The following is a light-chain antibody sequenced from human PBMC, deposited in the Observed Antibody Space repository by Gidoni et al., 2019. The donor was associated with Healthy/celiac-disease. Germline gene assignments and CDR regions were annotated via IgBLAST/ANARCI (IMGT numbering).Light chain of an antibody. Sequence: EIVLTQSPGTLSLSPGERATLSCRASQSVSSSYLAWYQQKPGQAPRLLIYGASSRATGIPDRFSGSGSGTDFTLTISRLEPEDFAVYYCQQGRTFGGGTKVEIK. J-gene: IGKJ4*01. V-gene: IGKV3-20*01. CDR3: QQGRT. CDR2: GAS. CDR1: QSVSSSY.